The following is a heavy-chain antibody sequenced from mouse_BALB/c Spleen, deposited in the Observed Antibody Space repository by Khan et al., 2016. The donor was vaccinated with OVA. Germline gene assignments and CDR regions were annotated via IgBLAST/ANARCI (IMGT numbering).Heavy chain of an antibody. CDR3: ASHLTGSMAY. CDR2: ISSGGDYT. V-gene: IGHV5-6*01. CDR1: GFTFSSYS. Sequence: EVQLVESGGDLVKPGGSLKLSCAASGFTFSSYSMSWVRQTPDKRLVWVATISSGGDYTYYPDSVKGRFTISRDNAKNTLYLQMSSLKSEDTAMYYCASHLTGSMAYWGQGTLVTVSA. J-gene: IGHJ3*01.